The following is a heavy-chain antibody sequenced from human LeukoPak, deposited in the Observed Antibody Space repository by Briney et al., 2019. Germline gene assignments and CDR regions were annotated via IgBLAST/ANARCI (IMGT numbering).Heavy chain of an antibody. CDR1: GASFSSSTYY. D-gene: IGHD3-9*01. CDR2: IYYSGST. V-gene: IGHV4-39*01. CDR3: ARQRVGYYDILTGYYRPSYFDY. J-gene: IGHJ4*02. Sequence: PSETLSLTCTVSGASFSSSTYYWGWIRQPPGKGLEWIGSIYYSGSTYYNPSLKSRVTMSVDTSKNQFSLKLSSVTAADTAVYYCARQRVGYYDILTGYYRPSYFDYWGQGTLVTVSS.